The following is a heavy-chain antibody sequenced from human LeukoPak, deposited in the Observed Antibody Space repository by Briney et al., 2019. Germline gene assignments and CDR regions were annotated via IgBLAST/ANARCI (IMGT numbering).Heavy chain of an antibody. CDR2: INPNSGGT. CDR3: ARGYSITIFGVVVESEGAFDI. V-gene: IGHV1-2*02. Sequence: ASVKVSCKASGYTFTGYYMHWVRQAPGQGLEWMGWINPNSGGTNYAQKFQGRVTMARDTSISTAYMELSSLRSEDTAVYYCARGYSITIFGVVVESEGAFDIWGQGTMVTVSS. D-gene: IGHD3-3*01. J-gene: IGHJ3*02. CDR1: GYTFTGYY.